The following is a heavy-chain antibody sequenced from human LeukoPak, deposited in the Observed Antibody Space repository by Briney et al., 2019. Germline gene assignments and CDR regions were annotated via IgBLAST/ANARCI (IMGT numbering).Heavy chain of an antibody. CDR2: IYYSGST. J-gene: IGHJ4*02. D-gene: IGHD3-9*01. CDR1: GGSISSGDYY. V-gene: IGHV4-30-4*01. CDR3: ARHGAYDILTGYYPYYFDY. Sequence: SQTLSLTCTVSGGSISSGDYYWSWIRQPPGKGLEWIGYIYYSGSTYYNPSLKSRVTISVDTSKNQFSLKLSSVTAADTAVYYCARHGAYDILTGYYPYYFDYWGQGTLVTVSS.